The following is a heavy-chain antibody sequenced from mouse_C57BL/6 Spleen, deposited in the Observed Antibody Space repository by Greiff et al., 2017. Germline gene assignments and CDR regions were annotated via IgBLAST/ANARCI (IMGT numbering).Heavy chain of an antibody. CDR2: IYPGSGST. Sequence: QVQLQQPGAELVQPGASVKMSCKASGYTFTSYWITWVKQGPGQGLEWIGDIYPGSGSTNYNETFKSKATLTIDTSSSTAYMQLSSMTSEDSAVYYCARSPIYDDYDGVYFDYWGQGTTLTVSS. CDR3: ARSPIYDDYDGVYFDY. V-gene: IGHV1-55*01. D-gene: IGHD2-4*01. J-gene: IGHJ2*01. CDR1: GYTFTSYW.